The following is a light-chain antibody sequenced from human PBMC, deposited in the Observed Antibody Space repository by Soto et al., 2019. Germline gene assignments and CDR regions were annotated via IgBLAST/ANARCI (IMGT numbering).Light chain of an antibody. CDR1: QSVSSSQ. J-gene: IGKJ2*01. V-gene: IGKV3-20*01. CDR3: QQFGSSPEYT. Sequence: EIVLTQSPGTLSLSPGERATLSCRASQSVSSSQLAWYQQKPGQAPRLLIYGASTTATGIPDRFSGGGSGTDFTLTISRLEPEDFAVYYCQQFGSSPEYTFGQGTKREVK. CDR2: GAS.